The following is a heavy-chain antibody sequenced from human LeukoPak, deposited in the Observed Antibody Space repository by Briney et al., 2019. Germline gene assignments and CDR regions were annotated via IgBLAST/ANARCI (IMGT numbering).Heavy chain of an antibody. J-gene: IGHJ4*02. V-gene: IGHV4-34*01. Sequence: PSETLSLTCAVYAGSFSAYYWSWLRQPPGKGLEWIGEINHSVSTNYNPSLKSRVTISVETSKNQFSLKLSPVTAADTAVYYCARGQVEWLRFGIYGRWGQGTLVTVSS. CDR1: AGSFSAYY. CDR3: ARGQVEWLRFGIYGR. CDR2: INHSVST. D-gene: IGHD5-12*01.